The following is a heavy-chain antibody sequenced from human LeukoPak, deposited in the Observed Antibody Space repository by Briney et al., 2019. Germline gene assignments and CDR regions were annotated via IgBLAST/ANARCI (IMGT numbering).Heavy chain of an antibody. Sequence: GGSLRLSCAASGFTFTKYWMTWVRQAPGKGLEWVANIKQDGSGKFYVDAVKGRFTISRDNAKNSLDLQINSLRAEDTAVYYCARGLDCRSTSCYLDNWGQGTLVTVSS. CDR2: IKQDGSGK. D-gene: IGHD2-2*01. V-gene: IGHV3-7*01. J-gene: IGHJ4*02. CDR3: ARGLDCRSTSCYLDN. CDR1: GFTFTKYW.